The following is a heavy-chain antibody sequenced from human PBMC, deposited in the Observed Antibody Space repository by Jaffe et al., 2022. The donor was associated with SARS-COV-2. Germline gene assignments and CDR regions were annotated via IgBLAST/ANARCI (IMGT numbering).Heavy chain of an antibody. J-gene: IGHJ6*02. V-gene: IGHV1-2*02. CDR2: INPNTGVA. CDR3: TRGHCESAGCYESYYSGMDV. D-gene: IGHD2-2*01. Sequence: QVQLVQSGAEVKKPGASVKVSCKASGYTLTGHYLHWVRQAPGQGLEWMGWINPNTGVATYAQKFQGRVTMTRDTSINTAYMELRRLISDDTAVFYCTRGHCESAGCYESYYSGMDVWGQGTTVTISS. CDR1: GYTLTGHY.